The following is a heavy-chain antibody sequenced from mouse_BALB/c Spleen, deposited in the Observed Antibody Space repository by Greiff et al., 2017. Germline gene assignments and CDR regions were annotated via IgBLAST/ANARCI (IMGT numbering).Heavy chain of an antibody. Sequence: EVKLQESGGGLVKPGGSLKLSCAASGFTFSSYAMSWVRQSPEKRLEWVAEISSGGSYTYYPDTVTGRFTISRDNAKNTLYLEMSSLRSEDTAMYYCARGGTTVVAPGFAYWGQGTLVTVSA. CDR3: ARGGTTVVAPGFAY. D-gene: IGHD1-1*01. J-gene: IGHJ3*01. V-gene: IGHV5-9-4*01. CDR1: GFTFSSYA. CDR2: ISSGGSYT.